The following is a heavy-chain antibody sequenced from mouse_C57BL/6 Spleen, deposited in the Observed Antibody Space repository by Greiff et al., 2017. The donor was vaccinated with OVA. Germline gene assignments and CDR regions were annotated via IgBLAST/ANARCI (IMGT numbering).Heavy chain of an antibody. CDR3: ARLGIYDGYSYYFDY. CDR2: IYPGSGST. J-gene: IGHJ2*01. V-gene: IGHV1-55*01. D-gene: IGHD2-3*01. Sequence: VQLQQPGAELVKPGASVKMSCKASGYTFTSYWITWVKQRPGQGLEWIGDIYPGSGSTNYTEKFKSKVTLTVDTSSSTAYMQLSSLTSEDSAVYYCARLGIYDGYSYYFDYWGQGTTLTVSS. CDR1: GYTFTSYW.